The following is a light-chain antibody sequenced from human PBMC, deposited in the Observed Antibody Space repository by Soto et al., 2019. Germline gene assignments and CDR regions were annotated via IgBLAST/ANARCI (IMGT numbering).Light chain of an antibody. V-gene: IGKV1-27*01. CDR1: QGISNY. J-gene: IGKJ2*01. CDR3: QKYNSAPYT. CDR2: AAF. Sequence: DIPMTQSPSSLSASVGDRVTITCRASQGISNYLAWYQQKPGKVPKLLIYAAFILQSGVPSRFSGSGSGPDFTLTISSLQPEDVATYYCQKYNSAPYTFGQGTKLEIK.